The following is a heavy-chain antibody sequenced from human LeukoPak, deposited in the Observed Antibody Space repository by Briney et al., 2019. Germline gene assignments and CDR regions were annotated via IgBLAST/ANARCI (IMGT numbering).Heavy chain of an antibody. Sequence: GASVKVSCKTSGYTFTNYYIHWVRQAPGQGLEWMGGITPIFGTANYAQKFQGRVTITAVESMSTAYMELSSLRSEDTAVYYCARGWLAETTVVTPYNYWGQGTLVTVSS. J-gene: IGHJ4*02. CDR2: ITPIFGTA. V-gene: IGHV1-69*13. D-gene: IGHD4-23*01. CDR1: GYTFTNYY. CDR3: ARGWLAETTVVTPYNY.